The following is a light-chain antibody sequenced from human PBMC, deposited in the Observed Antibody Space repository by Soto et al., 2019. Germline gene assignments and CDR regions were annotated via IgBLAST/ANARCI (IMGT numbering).Light chain of an antibody. CDR3: CSYAGSSCV. V-gene: IGLV2-11*01. CDR2: DVS. CDR1: SSDVGGYND. Sequence: QSALTQPRSVSGSPGQSVTISCTGTSSDVGGYNDVSWYQQHPGKAPKLMIYDVSKRPSGVPDRFSGSKSGNTASLTISGLQAEDEADYDCCSYAGSSCVFGTGTKVTVL. J-gene: IGLJ1*01.